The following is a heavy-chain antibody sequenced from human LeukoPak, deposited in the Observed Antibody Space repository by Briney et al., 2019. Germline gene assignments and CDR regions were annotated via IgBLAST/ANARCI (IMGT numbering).Heavy chain of an antibody. V-gene: IGHV4-59*08. CDR1: GGSLSGYY. D-gene: IGHD1-26*01. CDR2: IYYTGST. Sequence: SETLSLTCTVSGGSLSGYYWSWIRQPPGKGLECIGYIYYTGSTNYNPYLKSRVTISLDTSKNQFSLSLSSVTAADTAVYYCARLKVGRGGYYFHDFWGQGTLVTVSS. J-gene: IGHJ4*02. CDR3: ARLKVGRGGYYFHDF.